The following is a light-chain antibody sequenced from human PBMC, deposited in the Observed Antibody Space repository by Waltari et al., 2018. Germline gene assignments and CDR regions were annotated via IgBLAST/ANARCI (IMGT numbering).Light chain of an antibody. J-gene: IGKJ1*01. Sequence: DVVMTQAPVSLPVTLGQSASISCKSGQSLVHTDGNTYLSWFQQRPGQPPRRLIYKGSNRDSGVPDRFSGRGSGTDFTLKISRVEAEEVGVYYCAQSTHWPPWTFGQGTKVDIK. CDR2: KGS. CDR1: QSLVHTDGNTY. V-gene: IGKV2-30*02. CDR3: AQSTHWPPWT.